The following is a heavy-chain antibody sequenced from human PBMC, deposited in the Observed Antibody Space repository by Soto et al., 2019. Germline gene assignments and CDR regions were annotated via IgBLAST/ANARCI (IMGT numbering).Heavy chain of an antibody. J-gene: IGHJ5*02. CDR2: IIPIFGTA. CDR1: GGTFSSYA. D-gene: IGHD6-13*01. V-gene: IGHV1-69*13. Sequence: SVKVSCKASGGTFSSYAISWVRQAPGQGLEWMGGIIPIFGTANYAQKFQGRVTITADESTSTAYMELSSLRSEDTAVYYCARVWQQLASWSDPWGQGTLVTVFS. CDR3: ARVWQQLASWSDP.